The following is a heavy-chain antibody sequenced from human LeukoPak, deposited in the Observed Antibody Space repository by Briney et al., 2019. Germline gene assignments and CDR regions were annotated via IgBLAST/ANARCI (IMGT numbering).Heavy chain of an antibody. CDR2: INPNSGGT. V-gene: IGHV1-2*02. CDR3: ARDPGGDYVLDY. D-gene: IGHD4-17*01. CDR1: GGTFSSYA. J-gene: IGHJ4*02. Sequence: GASVKVSCKASGGTFSSYAISWVRQAPGQGLEWMGWINPNSGGTNYAQKFQGRVTMTRDTSISTAYMELSRLRSDDTAVYYCARDPGGDYVLDYWGQGTLVTVSS.